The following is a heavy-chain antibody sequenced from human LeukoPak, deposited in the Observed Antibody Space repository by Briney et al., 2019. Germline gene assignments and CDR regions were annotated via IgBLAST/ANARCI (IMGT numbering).Heavy chain of an antibody. J-gene: IGHJ4*02. V-gene: IGHV1-18*01. Sequence: ASVKVSCKASGYTFTSYGISWVRQAPGQGLEWMGRISAYNGNTNYAQKLQGRVTMTTDTSTSTAYMELRSLRSDDTAVYYCARDRDTMVRGGYWGQGTLVTVSS. CDR2: ISAYNGNT. CDR1: GYTFTSYG. D-gene: IGHD3-10*01. CDR3: ARDRDTMVRGGY.